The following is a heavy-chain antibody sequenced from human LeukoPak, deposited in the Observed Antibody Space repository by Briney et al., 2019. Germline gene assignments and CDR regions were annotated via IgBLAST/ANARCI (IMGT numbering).Heavy chain of an antibody. Sequence: GGSLRLSCAASGFTFGRYAMAWVRQAPGKGLEWVSGISGAGGSTYYADSVKGRFTISRDNSKSTVYLQMNSLIAEDTAMYYCAKNVEISADPFDSWGQGTLVTVSS. CDR3: AKNVEISADPFDS. CDR2: ISGAGGST. D-gene: IGHD1-26*01. CDR1: GFTFGRYA. J-gene: IGHJ4*02. V-gene: IGHV3-23*01.